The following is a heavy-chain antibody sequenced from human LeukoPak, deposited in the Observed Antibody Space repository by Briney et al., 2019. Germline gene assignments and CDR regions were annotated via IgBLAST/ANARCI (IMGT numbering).Heavy chain of an antibody. J-gene: IGHJ4*02. CDR2: IYPGDSDT. D-gene: IGHD5-24*01. CDR1: GNRFSSYL. Sequence: GEAQNSSSKGSGNRFSSYLIGGVRQMRGEGLGWMGIIYPGDSDTSYSPSFQGQVTISADKSISTGYLQWSSLKASDTAMYYCASSRDGYNPADYWGQGTLVTVSS. CDR3: ASSRDGYNPADY. V-gene: IGHV5-51*03.